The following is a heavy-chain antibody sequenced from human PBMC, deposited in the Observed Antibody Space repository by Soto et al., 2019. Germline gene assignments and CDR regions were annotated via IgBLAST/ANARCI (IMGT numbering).Heavy chain of an antibody. D-gene: IGHD2-21*01. J-gene: IGHJ6*02. V-gene: IGHV4-31*03. CDR2: IYYSGST. Sequence: SETLSLTCTVSGGSISSGGYYWSWIRQHPGKGLEWIGYIYYSGSTYYNPSLKSRVTISVDTSKNQFSLKLSSVTAADTAVYYCASVVVDLYYYGMDVWGQGTTVTVSS. CDR3: ASVVVDLYYYGMDV. CDR1: GGSISSGGYY.